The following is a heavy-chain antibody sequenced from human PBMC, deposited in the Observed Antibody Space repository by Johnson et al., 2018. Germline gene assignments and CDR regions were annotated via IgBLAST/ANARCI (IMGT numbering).Heavy chain of an antibody. CDR2: IDHNRGST. CDR3: ARDSRDGYNFVNT. V-gene: IGHV1-2*02. J-gene: IGHJ5*02. D-gene: IGHD5-24*01. CDR1: GYTFTEYY. Sequence: VQLVESGAAVKKPGASVKVSCKASGYTFTEYYIHWVRQAPGQGLEWLGWIDHNRGSTHYAQKYQGRVTVTRDTSTSTATMALSSLRSDDTALYYCARDSRDGYNFVNTWGQGTLVTVSS.